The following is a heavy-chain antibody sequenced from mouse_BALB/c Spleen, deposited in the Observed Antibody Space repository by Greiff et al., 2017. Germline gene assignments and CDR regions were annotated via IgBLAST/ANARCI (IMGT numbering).Heavy chain of an antibody. V-gene: IGHV1-82*01. Sequence: QVQLQQSGPELVKPGASVKISCKASGYAFSSSWMNWVKQRPGQGLEWIGRIYPGDGDTNYNGKFKGKATLTADKSSSTAYMELSSLTSEDSAVYDCTRRYFDDWGEGTTVTVSS. J-gene: IGHJ1*01. CDR3: TRRYFDD. CDR1: GYAFSSSW. CDR2: IYPGDGDT.